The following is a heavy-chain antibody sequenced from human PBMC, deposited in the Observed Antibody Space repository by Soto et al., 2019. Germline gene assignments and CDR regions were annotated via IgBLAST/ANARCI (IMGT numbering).Heavy chain of an antibody. V-gene: IGHV5-51*01. CDR1: GYTFTRYY. D-gene: IGHD3-10*01. Sequence: KVSCKASGYTFTRYYIDWVRQINGKGLEWMGSINPSDSDTRYSPTLQGQVTITADKSVDTAYLQWSSLKTSDTAMYYCASRTLVRGAMSAFDIWGQGTMVTVSS. J-gene: IGHJ3*02. CDR2: INPSDSDT. CDR3: ASRTLVRGAMSAFDI.